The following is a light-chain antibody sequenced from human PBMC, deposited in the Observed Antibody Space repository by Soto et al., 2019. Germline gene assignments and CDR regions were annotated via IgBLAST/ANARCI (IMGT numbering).Light chain of an antibody. V-gene: IGLV2-23*02. J-gene: IGLJ1*01. CDR1: TTDVGSYKL. Sequence: QSVLTQSASVSGSPGQSITISCTGTTTDVGSYKLVSWYQQHPGKAPKLMIYEVSRRPSGVSNRFSGSKSGNTASLTISGLQAEDEADYYCCSWAGSSTFYFFGSGTKVTVL. CDR2: EVS. CDR3: CSWAGSSTFYF.